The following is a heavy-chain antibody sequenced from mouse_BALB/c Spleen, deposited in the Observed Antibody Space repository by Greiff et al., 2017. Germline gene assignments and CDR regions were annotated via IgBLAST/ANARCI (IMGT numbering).Heavy chain of an antibody. Sequence: VQLQQSGAELVKPGASVKLSCTASGFNIKDTYMHWVKQRPEQGLEWIGRIDPANGNTKYDPKFQGTATITADTSSNTAYLQLSSLTSEDTAVYYCASEAARAPLVDWGQGTLATVSA. CDR2: IDPANGNT. J-gene: IGHJ3*01. V-gene: IGHV14-3*02. CDR3: ASEAARAPLVD. CDR1: GFNIKDTY. D-gene: IGHD3-1*01.